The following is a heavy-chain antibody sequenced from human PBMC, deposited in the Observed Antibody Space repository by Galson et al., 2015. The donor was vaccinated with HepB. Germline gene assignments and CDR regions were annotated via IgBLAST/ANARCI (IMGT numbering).Heavy chain of an antibody. D-gene: IGHD1-26*01. CDR2: INPNSGDT. V-gene: IGHV1-2*06. J-gene: IGHJ4*02. Sequence: SVKVSCKASGYTFTGYYIHWVRQAPGQGLEWMGRINPNSGDTNYAQNFQGRVTMTRDTSISTAYMELSSLRSDDTAVYYYARVVVGANTFPRRFDYWGQGTLVTVSS. CDR3: ARVVVGANTFPRRFDY. CDR1: GYTFTGYY.